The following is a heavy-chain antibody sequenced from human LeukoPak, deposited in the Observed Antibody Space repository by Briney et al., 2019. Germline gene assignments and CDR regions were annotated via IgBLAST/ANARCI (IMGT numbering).Heavy chain of an antibody. J-gene: IGHJ4*02. CDR2: IYPGDSDT. D-gene: IGHD4-23*01. CDR1: GYSFTSYW. V-gene: IGHV5-51*01. Sequence: GESLQISCQGSGYSFTSYWIGWVRQLPGKGLEWMGIIYPGDSDTRYSPSFQGQVTISADKSISTAYLQWSSLKASDTAMYYCARHQGDYGGTFDYWGQGTLVTVSS. CDR3: ARHQGDYGGTFDY.